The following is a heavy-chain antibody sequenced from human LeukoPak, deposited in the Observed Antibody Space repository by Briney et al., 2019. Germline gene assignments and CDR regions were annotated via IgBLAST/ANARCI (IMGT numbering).Heavy chain of an antibody. J-gene: IGHJ5*02. CDR1: GYSISSGYY. Sequence: SETLSLTCTVSGYSISSGYYWGWIRQPPGKGLEWIGSIYHSGSTYYNPSLKSRVTISVDTSKNQFSLKLSSVTAADTAVYYCARRGTRGFDPWGQGTLVTVSS. CDR3: ARRGTRGFDP. CDR2: IYHSGST. V-gene: IGHV4-38-2*02. D-gene: IGHD1-1*01.